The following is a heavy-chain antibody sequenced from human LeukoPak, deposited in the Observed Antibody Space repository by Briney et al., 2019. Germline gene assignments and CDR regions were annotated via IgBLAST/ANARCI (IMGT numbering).Heavy chain of an antibody. D-gene: IGHD2-2*01. CDR2: IIPIFGTA. J-gene: IGHJ4*02. CDR3: ARGTYCSSTSCYAVSFDY. CDR1: GGTFSSYA. V-gene: IGHV1-69*06. Sequence: HWASVKVSCKASGGTFSSYAISWVRQAPGQGLEWMGGIIPIFGTANYAQKFQGRVTITADKSTSTAYMELSSLRSEDTAVYYCARGTYCSSTSCYAVSFDYWGQGTLVTVSS.